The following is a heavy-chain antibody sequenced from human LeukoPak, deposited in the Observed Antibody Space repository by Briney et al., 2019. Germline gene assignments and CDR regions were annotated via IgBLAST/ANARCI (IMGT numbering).Heavy chain of an antibody. V-gene: IGHV1-69*04. J-gene: IGHJ4*02. CDR1: GGTFSSYA. Sequence: ASVKVSCKASGGTFSSYAISWVRQAPGQGLEWMGRIIPILGIANYAQKFQGRVTITADKSTSTAYMELSSLRSADTAVYFCARDGHMGDFDYWGQGTLVTVSS. CDR2: IIPILGIA. CDR3: ARDGHMGDFDY. D-gene: IGHD3-16*01.